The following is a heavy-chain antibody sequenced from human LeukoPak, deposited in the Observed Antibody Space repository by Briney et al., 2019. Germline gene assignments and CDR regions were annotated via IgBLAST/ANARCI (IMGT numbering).Heavy chain of an antibody. D-gene: IGHD3-10*01. CDR3: ARVYDSGSQAYFYYMDV. CDR2: INHSGST. V-gene: IGHV4-34*01. Sequence: SETLSLTCAVYGGSFSGYYWSWIRQPPEKGLEWIGEINHSGSTNYNPSLKSRVTISVDTSKNQFSLKVNSVTAADTAVYYCARVYDSGSQAYFYYMDVWGKGTTVTISS. CDR1: GGSFSGYY. J-gene: IGHJ6*03.